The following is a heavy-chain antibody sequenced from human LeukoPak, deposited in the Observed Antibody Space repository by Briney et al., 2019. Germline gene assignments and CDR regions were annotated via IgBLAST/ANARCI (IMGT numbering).Heavy chain of an antibody. D-gene: IGHD3-22*01. CDR2: ISAYNGNT. J-gene: IGHJ6*02. CDR1: GYTFTSYY. Sequence: GASVKVSCKASGYTFTSYYMHWVRQAPGQGLEWMGWISAYNGNTNYAQKPQGRVTMTTDTSTSTAYMELRSLRSDDTAVYYCARDSAYYYDSSGYYSNYYYYGMDVWGQGTTVTVSS. CDR3: ARDSAYYYDSSGYYSNYYYYGMDV. V-gene: IGHV1-18*04.